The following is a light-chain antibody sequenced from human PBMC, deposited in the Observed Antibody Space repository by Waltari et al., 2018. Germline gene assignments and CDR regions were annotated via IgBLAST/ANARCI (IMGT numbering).Light chain of an antibody. CDR1: SSDIGGSNS. CDR2: DVT. CDR3: CSYAGNYVV. V-gene: IGLV2-11*01. Sequence: QSALTQPRSVSGSPGQSVTISCTGTSSDIGGSNSVSWYRQHPGKAPQLMVYDVTKRPSGVPDRFSGSKSGNSASLTISGLQGEDEADYYCCSYAGNYVVFGGGTKLTVL. J-gene: IGLJ2*01.